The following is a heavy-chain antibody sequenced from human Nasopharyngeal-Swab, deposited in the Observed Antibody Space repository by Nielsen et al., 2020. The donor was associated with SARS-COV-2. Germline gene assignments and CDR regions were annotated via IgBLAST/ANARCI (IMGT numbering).Heavy chain of an antibody. V-gene: IGHV3-7*01. CDR1: GLTVSSTY. J-gene: IGHJ4*02. CDR2: IKQDGSEK. D-gene: IGHD1-1*01. Sequence: GGSLRLSCAVSGLTVSSTYMSWVRQAPGKGLEWVANIKQDGSEKYYVDSVKGRFTISRDNAKNSLYLQMNSLRAEDTAVYYCARDKDWNGLDSWGQGTLVTVSS. CDR3: ARDKDWNGLDS.